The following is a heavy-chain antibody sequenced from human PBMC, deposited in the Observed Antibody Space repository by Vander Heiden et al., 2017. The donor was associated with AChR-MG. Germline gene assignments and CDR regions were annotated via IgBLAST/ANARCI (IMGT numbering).Heavy chain of an antibody. D-gene: IGHD5-12*01. CDR1: GFTFRSYG. CDR2: ISYDGSNK. J-gene: IGHJ4*02. Sequence: HVQLVESGVGVVPPGSCLRPSCPASGFTFRSYGMHWVRQAPGKGLEWVAVISYDGSNKYYADSVKGRFTISRDNSKNTLYLQMNSLGAEDTAVYYCAKFEGYGDYWGQGTLVTVSS. CDR3: AKFEGYGDY. V-gene: IGHV3-30*18.